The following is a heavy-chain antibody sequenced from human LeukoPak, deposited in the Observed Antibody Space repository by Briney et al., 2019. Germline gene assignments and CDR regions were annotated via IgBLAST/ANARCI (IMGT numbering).Heavy chain of an antibody. J-gene: IGHJ4*02. CDR3: VRVQYSSIDY. Sequence: GGSLRLSCSASGFTFSDSFMSWIRQAPGKGMEWISYISGSATIVYYADSVRGRFTISRDNAKNSLYLQMNSLRADDTAVYYCVRVQYSSIDYWGQGTRVTVSS. D-gene: IGHD5-12*01. V-gene: IGHV3-11*01. CDR2: ISGSATIV. CDR1: GFTFSDSF.